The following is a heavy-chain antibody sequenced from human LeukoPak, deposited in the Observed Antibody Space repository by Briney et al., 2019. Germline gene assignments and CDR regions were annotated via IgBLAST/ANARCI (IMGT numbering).Heavy chain of an antibody. Sequence: GASVKVSFKASGYTFTSYGISWVRQAPGQGLEWMGWISAYNGNTNYAQKLQGRVTMTTDTSTSTAYMELRSLRSDDTAVYYCARDVAVYSSGRGSGGYWGQGTLVTVSS. CDR3: ARDVAVYSSGRGSGGY. CDR1: GYTFTSYG. CDR2: ISAYNGNT. V-gene: IGHV1-18*01. D-gene: IGHD6-19*01. J-gene: IGHJ4*02.